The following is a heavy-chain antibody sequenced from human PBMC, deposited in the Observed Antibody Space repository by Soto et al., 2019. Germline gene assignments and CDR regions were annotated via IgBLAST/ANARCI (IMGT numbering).Heavy chain of an antibody. V-gene: IGHV3-30*18. CDR3: AKPLIGYTFDY. CDR2: ISYDGSNK. CDR1: GFTFSSYG. J-gene: IGHJ4*02. Sequence: QVQLVESGGGVVQPGRSLRLSCAASGFTFSSYGMHWVRQAPGKGLEWVAVISYDGSNKYYADSVKGRFTISRDNSKNTLYLQMNSLRAEDTAVYYCAKPLIGYTFDYWGQGTLVTVSS. D-gene: IGHD5-18*01.